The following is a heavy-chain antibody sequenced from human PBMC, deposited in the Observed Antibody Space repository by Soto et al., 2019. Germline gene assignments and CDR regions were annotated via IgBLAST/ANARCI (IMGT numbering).Heavy chain of an antibody. CDR3: AREGGATHHFDY. CDR1: GGSFSGYY. V-gene: IGHV4-34*01. CDR2: INHSGST. D-gene: IGHD1-26*01. J-gene: IGHJ4*02. Sequence: SETLSLTCAVYGGSFSGYYWSWIRQPPGKGLEWIGEINHSGSTNYNPSLKSRVTISVDTSKNQFSLKLSSVTAADTAVYYCAREGGATHHFDYWGQGTLVTVSS.